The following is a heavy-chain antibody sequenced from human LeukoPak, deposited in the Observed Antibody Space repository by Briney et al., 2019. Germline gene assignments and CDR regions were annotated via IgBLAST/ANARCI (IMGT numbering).Heavy chain of an antibody. D-gene: IGHD6-19*01. Sequence: SQTLSLTCTVSGGSISSGSYYWSWIRQPAGKGLEWIGRIYTSGSTNYNPSLKSRVTISVDTSKNQSSLKLSPVTAADTAVYYCARDSSGWGNGFGGLDYWGQGTLVTVSS. J-gene: IGHJ4*02. CDR2: IYTSGST. V-gene: IGHV4-61*02. CDR1: GGSISSGSYY. CDR3: ARDSSGWGNGFGGLDY.